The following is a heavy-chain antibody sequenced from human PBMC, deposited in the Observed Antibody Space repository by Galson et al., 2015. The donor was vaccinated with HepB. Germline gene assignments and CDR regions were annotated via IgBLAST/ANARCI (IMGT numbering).Heavy chain of an antibody. CDR1: GTSIRAYY. CDR2: SYHSGLT. CDR3: ARIYDMMTSYYPFDS. D-gene: IGHD3-9*01. V-gene: IGHV4-59*13. J-gene: IGHJ4*02. Sequence: SETLSLTCTVSGTSIRAYYWSWIRQPPGKGLEWIAYSYHSGLTNYSPSLTGRVTVSLDTSKNQFSLRLTSVTAADTAVYYCARIYDMMTSYYPFDSWGQGILVTVSS.